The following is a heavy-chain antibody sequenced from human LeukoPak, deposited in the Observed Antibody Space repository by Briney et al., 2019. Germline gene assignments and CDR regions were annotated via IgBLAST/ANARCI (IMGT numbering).Heavy chain of an antibody. D-gene: IGHD5-18*01. J-gene: IGHJ4*02. V-gene: IGHV3-23*01. CDR1: GFTFTSYA. Sequence: PGGSLRLSCAASGFTFTSYAMSWVRQAPGKGLEWVSGISGSGDSTYYADPVKGRFTISRDYAKNSLYLQMNSLRAEDTAVYYCARDKSGYSYGFDYWGQGTLVTVSS. CDR3: ARDKSGYSYGFDY. CDR2: ISGSGDST.